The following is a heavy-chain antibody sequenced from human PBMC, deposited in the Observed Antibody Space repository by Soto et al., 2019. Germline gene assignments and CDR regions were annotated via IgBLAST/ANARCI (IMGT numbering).Heavy chain of an antibody. V-gene: IGHV3-30-3*01. D-gene: IGHD3-3*01. J-gene: IGHJ6*02. Sequence: LRLSCAASGFTFSSYAMHWVRQAPGKGLEWVAVISYDGSNKYYADSVKGRFTISRDNSKNTLYLQMNSLRAEDTAVYYCARDRTNYDFWSGYSSAPYGMDVWGQGTTVTVSS. CDR3: ARDRTNYDFWSGYSSAPYGMDV. CDR2: ISYDGSNK. CDR1: GFTFSSYA.